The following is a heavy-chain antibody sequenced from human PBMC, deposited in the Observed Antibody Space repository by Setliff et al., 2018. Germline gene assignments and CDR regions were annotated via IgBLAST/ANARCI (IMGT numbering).Heavy chain of an antibody. CDR2: LGYDGTNE. CDR1: GFTFSGYG. V-gene: IGHV3-30*02. CDR3: AKDASDYYWYFNV. Sequence: PGGSLRLSCSASGFTFSGYGMHWVRQAPGKGLEWVAALGYDGTNEYYADSVKGRFTISRDNSKNTLYLQMNSLRREDTAVYYCAKDASDYYWYFNVWGRGTLVTAPQ. D-gene: IGHD4-17*01. J-gene: IGHJ2*01.